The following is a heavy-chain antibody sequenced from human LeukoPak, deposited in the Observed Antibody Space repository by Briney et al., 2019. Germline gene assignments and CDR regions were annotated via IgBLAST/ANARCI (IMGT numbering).Heavy chain of an antibody. J-gene: IGHJ3*02. V-gene: IGHV4-59*01. CDR2: IYYSGST. Sequence: SETLSLTCTVPGGSISSYYWSWIQQPPGKGLEWIGYIYYSGSTNYNPSLKSRVTISVDTSKNQFSLKLSSVTAADTAVYYCARAMGIAVALGAFDIWGQGTMVTVSS. D-gene: IGHD6-19*01. CDR1: GGSISSYY. CDR3: ARAMGIAVALGAFDI.